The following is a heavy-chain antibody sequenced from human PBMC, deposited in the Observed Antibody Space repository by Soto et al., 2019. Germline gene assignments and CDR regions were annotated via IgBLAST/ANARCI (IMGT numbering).Heavy chain of an antibody. Sequence: EVQLVESGGGLVLPGGSLRLSCAASGFTFSGYSMNWVRQAPGKGLEWVSYIASTSWNIYYADTVKGRFTISRDNAKTSLYLQMNSLRDEDTAVYYCARGPSAAAPLSYWYFDFWGRGTLVTVSS. CDR1: GFTFSGYS. D-gene: IGHD2-2*01. CDR3: ARGPSAAAPLSYWYFDF. J-gene: IGHJ2*01. V-gene: IGHV3-48*02. CDR2: IASTSWNI.